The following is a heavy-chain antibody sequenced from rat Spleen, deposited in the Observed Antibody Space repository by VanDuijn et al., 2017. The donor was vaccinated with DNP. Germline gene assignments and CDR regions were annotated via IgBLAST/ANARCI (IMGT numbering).Heavy chain of an antibody. D-gene: IGHD1-7*01. CDR3: ATNRQAYGYSHALDA. J-gene: IGHJ4*01. Sequence: EVQLVESGGSLVQPGRSLKLSCAASGFSFSDYNMAWVRQAPKKGLAWVATIFYDGSRTYYRDSVKGRFTISRDDTQRTLYLQLDSLRSEDTATYYCATNRQAYGYSHALDAWGQGTSVTVSS. V-gene: IGHV5S10*01. CDR2: IFYDGSRT. CDR1: GFSFSDYN.